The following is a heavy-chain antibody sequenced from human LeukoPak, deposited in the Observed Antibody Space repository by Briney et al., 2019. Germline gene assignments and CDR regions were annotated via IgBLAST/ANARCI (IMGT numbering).Heavy chain of an antibody. D-gene: IGHD3-9*01. CDR1: GFIFSDYH. J-gene: IGHJ6*03. CDR3: ARDSVGYDILTGLYYYYYMDV. V-gene: IGHV3-11*06. Sequence: PGESLRLSCAASGFIFSDYHMNWIRQAPGKGLEWVSSISSSSSYIYYADSVKGRFTISRDNAKNSLYLQMNSLRAEDTAVYYCARDSVGYDILTGLYYYYYMDVWGKGTTVTVSS. CDR2: ISSSSSYI.